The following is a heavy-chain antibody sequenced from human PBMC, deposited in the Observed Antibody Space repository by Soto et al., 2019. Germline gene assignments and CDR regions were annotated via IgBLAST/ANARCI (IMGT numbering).Heavy chain of an antibody. CDR1: GFTFRSYA. D-gene: IGHD1-1*01. Sequence: PGGSLRLSCAGSGFTFRSYAMIWVRQAPGKGLEWVSAISESGGSTYYADSVKGRFTISRDNSKNTLYLQMNSLRAEDTAAYYCAKDKPGTTAFDIWGRGTLVTVSS. J-gene: IGHJ3*02. CDR2: ISESGGST. V-gene: IGHV3-23*01. CDR3: AKDKPGTTAFDI.